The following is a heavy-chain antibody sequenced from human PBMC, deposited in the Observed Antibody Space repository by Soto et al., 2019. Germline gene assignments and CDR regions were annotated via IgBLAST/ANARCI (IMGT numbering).Heavy chain of an antibody. J-gene: IGHJ4*02. V-gene: IGHV3-23*01. CDR2: ISGSGDST. CDR3: ARRGSGSYYDY. D-gene: IGHD1-26*01. CDR1: GFTFSSYA. Sequence: EVQLLESGGGLVQPGGSLRLSCAASGFTFSSYAMRWVRQAPGKGLEWVSAISGSGDSTYYAASVKGRFTTSRDNSKNTLYLQMNSLRAEDTAVYYCARRGSGSYYDYWGQGTLVTVSS.